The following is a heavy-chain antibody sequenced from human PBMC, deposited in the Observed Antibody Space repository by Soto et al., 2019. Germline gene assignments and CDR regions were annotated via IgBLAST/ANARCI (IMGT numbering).Heavy chain of an antibody. V-gene: IGHV4-39*07. CDR1: GDSISSGDYY. Sequence: TLSLTCIVSGDSISSGDYYWSWIRQPPGKGLEWIGRVSFSGTTNYSPSLKSRVTISVDTSRNQFSLKLSSVTAAVTAVYYCARPTYNSGSPFDYWGQGTLVTVSS. CDR2: VSFSGTT. CDR3: ARPTYNSGSPFDY. D-gene: IGHD1-20*01. J-gene: IGHJ4*02.